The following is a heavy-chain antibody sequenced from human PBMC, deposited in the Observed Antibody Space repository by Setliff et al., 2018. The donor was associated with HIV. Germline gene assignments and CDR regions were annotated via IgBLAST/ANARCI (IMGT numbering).Heavy chain of an antibody. V-gene: IGHV3-49*04. CDR2: SKMASGTT. D-gene: IGHD2-21*01. CDR1: GFSFSNYE. CDR3: AKEEVNIVAWRYYYYYMDV. J-gene: IGHJ6*03. Sequence: GGSLRLSCVASGFSFSNYEMSWVRQAPGKGLEWVSKMASGTTAYAASVKGRFTISRDDSKSIAYLQMDSLKAEDTAVYYCAKEEVNIVAWRYYYYYMDVWGKGTTVTVSS.